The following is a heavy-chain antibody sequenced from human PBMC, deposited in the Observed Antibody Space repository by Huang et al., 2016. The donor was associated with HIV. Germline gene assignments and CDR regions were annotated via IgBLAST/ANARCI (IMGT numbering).Heavy chain of an antibody. Sequence: QVQLVQSGAEVKKPGASVKVSCKASGYTFTNYAINGVRQAPGQSLEWMGWISGYNGKTNYAQKVQGRGTMTKDTSTSTAYMELRSLISDDTAVYYCARERYYYDRSGYYTPVEYFHHWGQGTLVTVSS. J-gene: IGHJ1*01. CDR3: ARERYYYDRSGYYTPVEYFHH. D-gene: IGHD3-22*01. CDR2: ISGYNGKT. CDR1: GYTFTNYA. V-gene: IGHV1-18*01.